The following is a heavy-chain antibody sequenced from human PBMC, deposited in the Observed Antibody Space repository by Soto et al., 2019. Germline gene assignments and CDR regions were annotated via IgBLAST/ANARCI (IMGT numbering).Heavy chain of an antibody. V-gene: IGHV1-3*04. CDR1: GYFFTAFA. J-gene: IGHJ4*02. CDR3: IRDRCSYGNTLKKEEY. Sequence: ASVTVSFKASGYFFTAFAIHWVRQAPGQRLEWMGWINIDTESTKYSRNLRGRVTITRDTSANIANMELTRQRPQETPVYSCIRDRCSYGNTLKKEEYWGQGTPVTVSS. CDR2: INIDTEST. D-gene: IGHD5-18*01.